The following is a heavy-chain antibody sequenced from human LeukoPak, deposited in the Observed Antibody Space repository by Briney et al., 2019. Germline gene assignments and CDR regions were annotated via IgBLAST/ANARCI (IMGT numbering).Heavy chain of an antibody. CDR3: ATGGRGMLGARRFKPGNWFVP. CDR2: INHSGSN. J-gene: IGHJ5*02. D-gene: IGHD3-3*01. V-gene: IGHV4-34*01. Sequence: KPSETLSLTCAVYGGSFSDSHWSWIRQPPGKGLEWIGEINHSGSNNYNTSLKSRVSISEDTSKNQFSLKSNSVTAADTAVYYCATGGRGMLGARRFKPGNWFVPWGQGTLVTVSS. CDR1: GGSFSDSH.